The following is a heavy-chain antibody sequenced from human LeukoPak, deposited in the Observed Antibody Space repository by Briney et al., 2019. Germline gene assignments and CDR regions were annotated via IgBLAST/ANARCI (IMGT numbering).Heavy chain of an antibody. Sequence: PSETLSLTCTVSGGSISSYYWSWIRQPPGKGLEWIGYIYYSGSTNYNPSLKSRVTISVDTSKNQFSLKLSSVTAADTAVYYCATWPGSWYGEDYWGQGTLVTVSS. CDR2: IYYSGST. J-gene: IGHJ4*02. CDR3: ATWPGSWYGEDY. CDR1: GGSISSYY. D-gene: IGHD3-10*01. V-gene: IGHV4-59*01.